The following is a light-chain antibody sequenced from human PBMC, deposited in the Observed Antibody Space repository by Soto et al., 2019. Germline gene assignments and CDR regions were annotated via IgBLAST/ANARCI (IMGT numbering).Light chain of an antibody. CDR1: KLGDKY. CDR2: QDD. V-gene: IGLV3-1*01. Sequence: SSERTQPPSVSVSPGQTASITCSGHKLGDKYACWYQQKPGQSPVLVIYQDDKRPSGIPGRFSGSNSGNTATLTISGTQAMDEADYYCQAWDSSTVVFGGGTKVTVL. J-gene: IGLJ2*01. CDR3: QAWDSSTVV.